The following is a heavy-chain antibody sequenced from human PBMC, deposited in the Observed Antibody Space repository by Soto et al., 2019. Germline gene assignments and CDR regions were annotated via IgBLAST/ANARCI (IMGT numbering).Heavy chain of an antibody. D-gene: IGHD3-3*01. CDR2: IIPIFNAT. J-gene: IGHJ6*02. Sequence: QVQLVQSGSSVKKPGSSVKVSCKASGGTFSSYAISWVRQAPGQGLEWMGGIIPIFNATSYAQKFQGRVTITADESTSTAYMELSSLRSEDTAVYYCAREDFDSEIYYGMDVWGQGTTVTVSS. V-gene: IGHV1-69*01. CDR3: AREDFDSEIYYGMDV. CDR1: GGTFSSYA.